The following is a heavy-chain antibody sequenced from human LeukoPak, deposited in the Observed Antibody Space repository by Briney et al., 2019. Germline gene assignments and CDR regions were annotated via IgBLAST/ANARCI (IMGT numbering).Heavy chain of an antibody. J-gene: IGHJ4*02. CDR1: GFGFGDYW. D-gene: IGHD1-26*01. CDR3: ARVGAWDLQRVFEY. CDR2: IKQDGAEK. Sequence: GGSLRLSCAASGFGFGDYWMTWARHIPGKGLEWVANIKQDGAEKHYAESVEGRFIISRDNDKNTLYLEMDSLKVEDTAVYYCARVGAWDLQRVFEYWGQGTLVTVSS. V-gene: IGHV3-7*01.